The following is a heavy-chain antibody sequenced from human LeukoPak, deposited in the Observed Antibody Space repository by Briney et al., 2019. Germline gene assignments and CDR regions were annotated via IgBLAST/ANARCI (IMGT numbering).Heavy chain of an antibody. CDR1: GGSMSSYY. CDR3: AKGARAGYNLEPFDY. V-gene: IGHV4-59*08. D-gene: IGHD5-24*01. CDR2: IYYSGST. Sequence: PSETLSLTCTVSGGSMSSYYWSWIRQPPGKGLEWIGYIYYSGSTKYNPSLKSRVTISVDTSKNQFSLKLSSVTAADTAVYYCAKGARAGYNLEPFDYWGQGTLVTVSS. J-gene: IGHJ4*02.